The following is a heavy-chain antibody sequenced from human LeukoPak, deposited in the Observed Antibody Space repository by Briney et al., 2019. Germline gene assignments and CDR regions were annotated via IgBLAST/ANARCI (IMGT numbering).Heavy chain of an antibody. Sequence: SETLSLTCTVSGGSISSGGYYWSWIRQHPGKGLEWIGYIYYSGSTYYNPSLKSRVTISVDTSKNQFSLKLSSVTAAGTAVYYCARDSGVLYGMDVWGRGTTVTVSS. CDR2: IYYSGST. J-gene: IGHJ6*02. V-gene: IGHV4-31*03. D-gene: IGHD4/OR15-4a*01. CDR1: GGSISSGGYY. CDR3: ARDSGVLYGMDV.